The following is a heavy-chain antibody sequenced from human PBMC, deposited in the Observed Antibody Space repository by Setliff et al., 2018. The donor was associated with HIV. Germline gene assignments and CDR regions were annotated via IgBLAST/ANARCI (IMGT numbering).Heavy chain of an antibody. Sequence: GASVKVSCKASGYTFMSFAMHWVRQAPGQGLEWMGWINPNTGNPTYAQGFTGRFVFSLDTSVSTAYLQISSLEAQDTGVYYCARRSHSVGTSWPFDHWGQGTQVTVSS. CDR3: ARRSHSVGTSWPFDH. V-gene: IGHV7-4-1*02. J-gene: IGHJ4*02. CDR2: INPNTGNP. CDR1: GYTFMSFA. D-gene: IGHD6-13*01.